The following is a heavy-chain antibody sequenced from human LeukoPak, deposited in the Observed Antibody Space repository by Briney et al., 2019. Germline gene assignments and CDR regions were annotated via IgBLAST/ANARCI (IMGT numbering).Heavy chain of an antibody. J-gene: IGHJ4*02. CDR1: GGSISSGGYS. CDR2: IYQSEST. D-gene: IGHD2-2*02. Sequence: SQTLSLTCAVSGGSISSGGYSWSWIRQPPWKGLEWIGYIYQSESTYYNPSLKSRVTISIDRSKNQFSLKLSSVTAADTAVYFCARGGYCSSAFCYMYAMDVWGQGTLVTVSS. V-gene: IGHV4-30-2*01. CDR3: ARGGYCSSAFCYMYAMDV.